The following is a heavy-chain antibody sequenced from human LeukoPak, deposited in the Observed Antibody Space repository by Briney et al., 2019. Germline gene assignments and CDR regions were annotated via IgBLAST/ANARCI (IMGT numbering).Heavy chain of an antibody. CDR3: VSGHSSGHFDY. J-gene: IGHJ4*02. CDR1: GFTFSSYS. D-gene: IGHD6-19*01. V-gene: IGHV3-21*01. CDR2: INSSSRYI. Sequence: RRSLRLSCAASGFTFSSYSMNWVRQSPERGLEWVSAINSSSRYIYYADSVKGRFTNSRDNAKNSLYLQMNSLRAEDTAVYYCVSGHSSGHFDYWGQGTLVTVSS.